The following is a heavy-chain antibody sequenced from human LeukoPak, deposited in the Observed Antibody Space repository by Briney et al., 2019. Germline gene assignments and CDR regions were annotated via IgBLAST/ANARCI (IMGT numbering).Heavy chain of an antibody. CDR1: GFTFSSYA. J-gene: IGHJ6*03. V-gene: IGHV3-23*01. CDR3: AKVGVFMVRGVISYMDV. D-gene: IGHD3-10*01. Sequence: GGSLRLSCAASGFTFSSYAMSWVRQAPGEGLEWVSAISGSGGSTYYADSVKGRFTISRDNSKNTLYLQMNSLRAEDTAVYYCAKVGVFMVRGVISYMDVWGKGTTVTVSS. CDR2: ISGSGGST.